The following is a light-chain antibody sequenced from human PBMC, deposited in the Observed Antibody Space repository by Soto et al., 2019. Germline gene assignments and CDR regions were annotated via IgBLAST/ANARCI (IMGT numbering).Light chain of an antibody. J-gene: IGKJ2*01. CDR2: RNS. V-gene: IGKV2-24*01. Sequence: IVMTQTTLSSPVILGQPASISCRSSQSLVGSDGVTYLTWLQQRPGQPPRLLIYRNSARFLGGPHRFRGSGAGTDFTREISRVEPEDVGIYYCMQAKEFPHAFGQGAKREIE. CDR3: MQAKEFPHA. CDR1: QSLVGSDGVTY.